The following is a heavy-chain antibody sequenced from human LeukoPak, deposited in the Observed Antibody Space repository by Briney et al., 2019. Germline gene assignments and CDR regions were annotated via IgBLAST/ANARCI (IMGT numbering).Heavy chain of an antibody. CDR1: GFTFSSYS. D-gene: IGHD2-15*01. V-gene: IGHV3-21*01. CDR2: ISSSSSYI. CDR3: ARDSEAYCSGGSCSMFDY. Sequence: GGSLRLSCAASGFTFSSYSMNWVRQAPGKGLEWVSSISSSSSYIYYADSVKGRFTVSRDNAKNSLYLQMNSLRAEDTAVYYCARDSEAYCSGGSCSMFDYWGQGTLVTVSS. J-gene: IGHJ4*02.